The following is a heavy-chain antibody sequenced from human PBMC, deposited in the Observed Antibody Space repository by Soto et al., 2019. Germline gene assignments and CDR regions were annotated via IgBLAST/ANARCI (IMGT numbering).Heavy chain of an antibody. V-gene: IGHV3-30*18. CDR3: AKAGWGGDYYYGLDV. CDR2: VTFDGSRT. J-gene: IGHJ6*02. CDR1: GFNFNNYA. D-gene: IGHD2-21*01. Sequence: GGSLRLSCAASGFNFNNYAMHWGRQAPGKGLEWVAVVTFDGSRTYYADSVKGRFTISRDSSNNTVSLQMNSLTNEDTAVYYCAKAGWGGDYYYGLDVWGQGTTVTVSS.